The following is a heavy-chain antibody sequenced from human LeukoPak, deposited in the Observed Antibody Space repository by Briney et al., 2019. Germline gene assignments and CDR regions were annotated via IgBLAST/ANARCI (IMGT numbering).Heavy chain of an antibody. J-gene: IGHJ4*02. V-gene: IGHV3-48*04. CDR1: GFPFTLDN. CDR2: ISSSTNTI. D-gene: IGHD3-16*01. Sequence: GGSLRLSCEVSGFPFTLDNMNWGRRAPGRGGEGLSYISSSTNTIYYADSVKGRFTISRDNAKNSLYLQMNGLGAEDTAVYYCARELNGYGYYFFDYWGPGTLVTVSS. CDR3: ARELNGYGYYFFDY.